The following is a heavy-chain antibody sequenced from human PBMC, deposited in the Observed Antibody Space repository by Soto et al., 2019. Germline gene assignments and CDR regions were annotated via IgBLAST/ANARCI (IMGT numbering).Heavy chain of an antibody. CDR2: IYYSGST. Sequence: PSETLSLTCTVSGGSISGYYWSWIRQPPGKGLEWIGYIYYSGSTNYNPSLKSRVTISVDTSKNQFSLKLSSVTAADTAVYYCARLSITRNWFDPWGQGTLVTVSS. V-gene: IGHV4-59*08. J-gene: IGHJ5*02. CDR1: GGSISGYY. CDR3: ARLSITRNWFDP. D-gene: IGHD3-3*01.